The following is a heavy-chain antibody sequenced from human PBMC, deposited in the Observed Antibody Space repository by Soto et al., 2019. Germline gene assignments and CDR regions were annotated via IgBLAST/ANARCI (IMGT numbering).Heavy chain of an antibody. D-gene: IGHD2-15*01. V-gene: IGHV5-51*01. J-gene: IGHJ6*02. CDR1: GYSFTSYW. CDR2: IYPGDSDT. CDR3: PRHGGACSCCSCYFYYYYCIDV. Sequence: GESLKISCKGSGYSFTSYWIGWVRQMPGEGLEWMGIIYPGDSDTSYSPSSQGKVTISADKSISTAYLQWSSLKASDTAMYYCPRHGGACSCCSCYFYYYYCIDVWGQGTPVTVSS.